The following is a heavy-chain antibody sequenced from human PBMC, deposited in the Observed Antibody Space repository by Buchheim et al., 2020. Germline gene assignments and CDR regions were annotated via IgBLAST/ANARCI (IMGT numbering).Heavy chain of an antibody. Sequence: QVQLQQWGAGLLKPSETLSLTCAVYGGSFSGYYWSWIRQPPGKGLEWIGEINHSGSTNYNPSLKSRVTISVDTSKNQFSLKLSSVTAADTAVYYCARDYRNTTWMYYYYYYGMDVWGQGTT. CDR2: INHSGST. V-gene: IGHV4-34*01. D-gene: IGHD4-11*01. CDR3: ARDYRNTTWMYYYYYYGMDV. CDR1: GGSFSGYY. J-gene: IGHJ6*02.